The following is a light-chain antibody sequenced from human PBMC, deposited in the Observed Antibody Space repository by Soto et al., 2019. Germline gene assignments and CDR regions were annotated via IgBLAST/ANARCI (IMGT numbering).Light chain of an antibody. CDR1: SSDVGGYNY. Sequence: QSALTEPASVSGSPGQSITISCTGTSSDVGGYNYVSWYQQHPGKAPKLMIYDVSNRPSGVSNRFSDSKSGNTASLTISELQAEDEADYYCSSYTSSSTRVFGGGTKLTVL. V-gene: IGLV2-14*01. CDR2: DVS. J-gene: IGLJ2*01. CDR3: SSYTSSSTRV.